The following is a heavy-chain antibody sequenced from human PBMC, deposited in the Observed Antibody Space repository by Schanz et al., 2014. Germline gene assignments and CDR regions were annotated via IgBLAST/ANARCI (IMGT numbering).Heavy chain of an antibody. Sequence: QVQLVESGGGVVQPGGSLRLSCAASGFIFSNYGMHWVRQAPGKGLEWVAAMSYDGSIKYYGDSVKGRFTISRDNSRNTLYLQMNSLRTEDTAVYYCARDSGPYYDKSMDVWGQGTTVAVSS. CDR3: ARDSGPYYDKSMDV. CDR2: MSYDGSIK. D-gene: IGHD3-9*01. J-gene: IGHJ6*02. V-gene: IGHV3-30*03. CDR1: GFIFSNYG.